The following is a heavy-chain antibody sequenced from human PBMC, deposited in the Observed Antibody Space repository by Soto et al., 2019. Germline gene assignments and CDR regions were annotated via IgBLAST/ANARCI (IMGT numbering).Heavy chain of an antibody. CDR1: GGSFRSSDYY. J-gene: IGHJ6*02. D-gene: IGHD3-10*01. CDR2: MNYSGST. CDR3: ARLVRGVRFYYYYYGMDV. Sequence: PSETLSLTCTVFGGSFRSSDYYWGWIRQPPNKGLEWIGSMNYSGSTIYNPSLKSRVTISVDTSKNQFSLELSSVTAADTAVYYCARLVRGVRFYYYYYGMDVWGQGTTVTVSS. V-gene: IGHV4-39*01.